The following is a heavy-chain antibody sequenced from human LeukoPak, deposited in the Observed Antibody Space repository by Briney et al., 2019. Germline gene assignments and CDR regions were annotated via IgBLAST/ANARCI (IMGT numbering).Heavy chain of an antibody. CDR3: AKEIVIGGWSYNWFDP. V-gene: IGHV3-23*01. J-gene: IGHJ5*02. CDR2: ISGSGGST. CDR1: GFTFSSYA. D-gene: IGHD6-19*01. Sequence: GGSLRLSCAASGFTFSSYAMSWVRQAPGKGLEWVSAISGSGGSTYYADSVKGRFTISRDNSKNTLYLQMNSLRAEDTAVYYCAKEIVIGGWSYNWFDPWGQGTLVTVSS.